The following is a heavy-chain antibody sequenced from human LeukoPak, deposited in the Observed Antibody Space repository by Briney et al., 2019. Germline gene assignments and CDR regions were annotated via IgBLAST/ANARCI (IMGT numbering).Heavy chain of an antibody. Sequence: GASVKVSCKASGGTFSSYAISWVRQAPGQGLEWMGGIIPIFGTANYAQKFQGRVTITADESTSTAYMELSSLRAEDTAVYYCARVVAVAGTRRWAFDIWGQGTMVTVSS. V-gene: IGHV1-69*13. J-gene: IGHJ3*02. CDR2: IIPIFGTA. CDR3: ARVVAVAGTRRWAFDI. CDR1: GGTFSSYA. D-gene: IGHD6-19*01.